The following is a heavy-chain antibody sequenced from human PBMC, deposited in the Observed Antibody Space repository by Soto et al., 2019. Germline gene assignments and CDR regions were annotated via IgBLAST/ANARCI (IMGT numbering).Heavy chain of an antibody. J-gene: IGHJ6*03. V-gene: IGHV4-59*08. Sequence: SETLSLTCTVSGGSISSYYWSWIRQPPGKGLEWIGYIYYSGSTNYNPSLKSRVTISVDTSKNQFSLKLSSVTAADTAVYYCARLVSCSSTSCYADYYYYMDVWGKGTTVTVSS. CDR1: GGSISSYY. D-gene: IGHD2-2*01. CDR2: IYYSGST. CDR3: ARLVSCSSTSCYADYYYYMDV.